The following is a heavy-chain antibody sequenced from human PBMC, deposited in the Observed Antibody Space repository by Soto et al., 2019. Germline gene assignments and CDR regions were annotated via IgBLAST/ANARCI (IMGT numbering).Heavy chain of an antibody. CDR1: GFTFSSYS. J-gene: IGHJ5*02. Sequence: PGGSLRLSCAASGFTFSSYSMNWVRQAPGKGLEWVSYISSSSTIYYADSVKGRFTISRDNSKNTLYLQMSSLRAEDTAVYYCVKDGDNYYGSGRTSWGQGTLVTAPQ. CDR2: ISSSSTI. V-gene: IGHV3-48*01. CDR3: VKDGDNYYGSGRTS. D-gene: IGHD3-10*01.